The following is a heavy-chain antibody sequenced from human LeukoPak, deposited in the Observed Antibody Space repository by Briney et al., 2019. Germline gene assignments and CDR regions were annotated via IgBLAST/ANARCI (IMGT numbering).Heavy chain of an antibody. V-gene: IGHV1-18*01. Sequence: ASVKVSCKASGYTFTSYGISWVRQAPGQGLEWMGWISAYNGNTNYAQKLQGRVTMTTDTSTSTAYMELRSLRSDDTAVYYCARFLHYDILTGFDYWGQGTLVTVSS. D-gene: IGHD3-9*01. CDR3: ARFLHYDILTGFDY. J-gene: IGHJ4*02. CDR2: ISAYNGNT. CDR1: GYTFTSYG.